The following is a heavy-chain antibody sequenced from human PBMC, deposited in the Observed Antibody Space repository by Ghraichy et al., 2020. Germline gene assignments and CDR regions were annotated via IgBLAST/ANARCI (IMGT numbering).Heavy chain of an antibody. D-gene: IGHD4-17*01. Sequence: GGSLRLSCAASGFTFSSYEMNWVRQAPGKGLEWVSYISSSGSTIYYADSVKSRFTISRDNAKNSLYLQMNSLRAEDTAVYYCARLQDYDLDYWGQGTLVTVSS. J-gene: IGHJ4*02. V-gene: IGHV3-48*03. CDR2: ISSSGSTI. CDR1: GFTFSSYE. CDR3: ARLQDYDLDY.